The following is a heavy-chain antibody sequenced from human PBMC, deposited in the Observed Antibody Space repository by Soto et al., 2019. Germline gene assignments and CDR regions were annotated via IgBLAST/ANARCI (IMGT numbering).Heavy chain of an antibody. CDR2: VYHTGRT. V-gene: IGHV4-61*05. CDR1: GGSISSSSYY. J-gene: IGHJ4*02. Sequence: SETLSLTCTVSGGSISSSSYYWGWIRQPPGKGLEWIGYVYHTGRTSYNPSLKSRVSISMDTSKNQFSLNLDSVTAADTAVYFCARDFAYFDSWGQGTLVTVSS. CDR3: ARDFAYFDS. D-gene: IGHD3-3*01.